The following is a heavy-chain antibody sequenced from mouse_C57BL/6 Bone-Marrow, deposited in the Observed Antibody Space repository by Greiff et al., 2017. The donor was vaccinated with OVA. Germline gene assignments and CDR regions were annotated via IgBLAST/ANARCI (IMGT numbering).Heavy chain of an antibody. CDR3: AREPYYYASRAYYAMDY. D-gene: IGHD1-1*01. Sequence: EVQLQQSGPGLVKPSQSLSLTCSVTGYSITSGYYWNWIRQFPGNKLEWMGYISYDGSNNYNPSLKNRISITRDTSKNQFFLKLNSVTTEDTATYYCAREPYYYASRAYYAMDYWGQGTSVTVSS. CDR2: ISYDGSN. J-gene: IGHJ4*01. CDR1: GYSITSGYY. V-gene: IGHV3-6*01.